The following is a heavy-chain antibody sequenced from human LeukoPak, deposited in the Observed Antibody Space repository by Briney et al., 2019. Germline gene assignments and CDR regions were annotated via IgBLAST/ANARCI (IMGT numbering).Heavy chain of an antibody. CDR3: ARRKPYYYYMDV. CDR1: GFTFSSYG. CDR2: IWYDGSNK. Sequence: PGGSLRLSCAASGFTFSSYGMHWVRQAPGKGLEWVAVIWYDGSNKYYADSVEGRFTISRDNSKNTLYLQMSSLRAEDTAVYYCARRKPYYYYMDVWGKGTAVTVSS. V-gene: IGHV3-33*01. J-gene: IGHJ6*03.